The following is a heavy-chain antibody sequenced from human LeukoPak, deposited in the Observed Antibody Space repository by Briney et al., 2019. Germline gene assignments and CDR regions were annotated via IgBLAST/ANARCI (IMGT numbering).Heavy chain of an antibody. D-gene: IGHD4-17*01. V-gene: IGHV4-4*07. J-gene: IGHJ4*02. CDR3: ARVRGYGDYYFDY. CDR2: IYTSGST. Sequence: SETLSLTCTVSGGSLSSYYWSWIRQPAGKGLEWIGRIYTSGSTNYNPSLKSRVPISVDKSKNQFSLKLSSVTAADTAVYYCARVRGYGDYYFDYWGQGTLVTVSS. CDR1: GGSLSSYY.